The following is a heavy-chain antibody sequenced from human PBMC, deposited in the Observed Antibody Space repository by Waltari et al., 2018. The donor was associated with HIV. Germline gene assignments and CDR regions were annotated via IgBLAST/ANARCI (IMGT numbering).Heavy chain of an antibody. CDR1: GGSFSVYY. V-gene: IGHV4-34*01. CDR3: ARDPGTSGWYRGWFDP. J-gene: IGHJ5*02. CDR2: INRNGNT. Sequence: QVHLQQWGAGLLKPSETLSLTCAVYGGSFSVYYWSGIRQSPGKGMEWIGEINRNGNTNYNPSLKSRITISLDTYKNQFSLKLTSVTAADTAVYYCARDPGTSGWYRGWFDPWGQGTLVIVSS. D-gene: IGHD6-19*01.